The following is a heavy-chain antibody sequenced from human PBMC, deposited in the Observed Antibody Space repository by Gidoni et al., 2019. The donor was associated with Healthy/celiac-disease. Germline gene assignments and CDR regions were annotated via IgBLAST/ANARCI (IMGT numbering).Heavy chain of an antibody. CDR1: GYTFTSYG. CDR3: ARVKAGTRYSLNWFDP. Sequence: QVQLVQSGAEVKKPGASVKVSCKASGYTFTSYGISWVRQAPGQGLEWMGWISAYNGNTNYAQKLQGRVTMTTDISTSTAYMELRSLRSDDTAVYYCARVKAGTRYSLNWFDPWGQGTLVTVSS. D-gene: IGHD6-13*01. V-gene: IGHV1-18*01. J-gene: IGHJ5*02. CDR2: ISAYNGNT.